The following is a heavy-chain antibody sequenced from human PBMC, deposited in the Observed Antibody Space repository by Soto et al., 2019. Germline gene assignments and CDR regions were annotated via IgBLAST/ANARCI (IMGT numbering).Heavy chain of an antibody. D-gene: IGHD6-19*01. J-gene: IGHJ4*02. V-gene: IGHV4-39*01. CDR3: ARGDINGWYFDY. Sequence: PSETLSLTCTVSGVSISSSTYYWGWMRQPPGKGLEWIASFFIGGNTYYNPSLKSRVTISVDTSKNQFSLKLSSVTAADTAVYYCARGDINGWYFDYWGQGTLVTVSS. CDR2: FFIGGNT. CDR1: GVSISSSTYY.